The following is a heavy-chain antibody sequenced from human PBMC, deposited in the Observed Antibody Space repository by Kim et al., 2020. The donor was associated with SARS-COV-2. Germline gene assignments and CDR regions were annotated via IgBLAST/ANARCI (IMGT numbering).Heavy chain of an antibody. V-gene: IGHV5-51*01. J-gene: IGHJ4*01. CDR3: VRPISLAGGRFYFDY. CDR2: IYPGDSDT. Sequence: GESLKISCKVSGYRFTSFWIGWVRQMPGKDLEWMGFIYPGDSDTTYSPPFQGQVTVSADKSINTAYLHWNSLKASDTAMYYCVRPISLAGGRFYFDYWGHGVLVSVSP. CDR1: GYRFTSFW. D-gene: IGHD1-26*01.